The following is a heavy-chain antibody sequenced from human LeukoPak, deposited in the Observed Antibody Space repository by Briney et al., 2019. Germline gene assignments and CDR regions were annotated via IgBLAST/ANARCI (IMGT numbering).Heavy chain of an antibody. J-gene: IGHJ6*02. D-gene: IGHD2-15*01. CDR2: ISSSSSYI. CDR3: ARDGHAATSPYYYYGMDV. V-gene: IGHV3-21*01. CDR1: GFTFSSYS. Sequence: GGSLRLSCAASGFTFSSYSMNWVRQAPGKGLEWVSSISSSSSYIYYADSVKGRFTISRDNAKNSLYLQMNSLRAEDTAVYYCARDGHAATSPYYYYGMDVWGQGTTVTASS.